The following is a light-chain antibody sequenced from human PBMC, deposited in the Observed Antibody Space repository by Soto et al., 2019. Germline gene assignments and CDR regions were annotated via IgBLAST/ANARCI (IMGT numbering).Light chain of an antibody. Sequence: QSALTQPASVSGSTGQPITISCTGTSGDVGSYNLVSWYQQHPGKAPQLMIYEGSKRPSGVSNRFSGSKSGNTASLTISGLQAEDGADYYCCSYAGSSTFVFGGGTKVTVL. V-gene: IGLV2-23*03. J-gene: IGLJ2*01. CDR2: EGS. CDR1: SGDVGSYNL. CDR3: CSYAGSSTFV.